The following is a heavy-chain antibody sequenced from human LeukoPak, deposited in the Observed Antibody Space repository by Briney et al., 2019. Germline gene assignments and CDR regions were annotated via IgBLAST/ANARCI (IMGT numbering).Heavy chain of an antibody. CDR2: IKQDGSEK. V-gene: IGHV3-7*01. D-gene: IGHD1-26*01. CDR3: ARGFRGSYRTPIGY. Sequence: QPGGSLRLSCAASGFTFINYWMTWVRQAPGKGLEWVANIKQDGSEKYYVDSVEGRFTISRDNAKNSLYLQMNSLRAEDTALYFCARGFRGSYRTPIGYWGQGTLVTVSS. CDR1: GFTFINYW. J-gene: IGHJ4*02.